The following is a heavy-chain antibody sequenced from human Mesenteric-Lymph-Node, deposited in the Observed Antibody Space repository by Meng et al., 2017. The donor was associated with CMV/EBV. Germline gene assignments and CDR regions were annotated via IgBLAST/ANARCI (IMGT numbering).Heavy chain of an antibody. CDR3: TTDLSGYSSGWYDWFDP. V-gene: IGHV3-21*01. CDR2: ISSSSSYI. D-gene: IGHD6-19*01. Sequence: GGSLRLSCAASGFTFSSYSMNWVRQAPGKGLEWVSSISSSSSYIYYADSVKGRFTISRDNAKNSLYLQMNSLRAEDTAVYYCTTDLSGYSSGWYDWFDPWGQGTLVTVSS. J-gene: IGHJ5*02. CDR1: GFTFSSYS.